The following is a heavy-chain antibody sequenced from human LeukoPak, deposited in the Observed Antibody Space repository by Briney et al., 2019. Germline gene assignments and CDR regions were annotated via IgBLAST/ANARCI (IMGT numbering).Heavy chain of an antibody. CDR1: GFTFSSYW. J-gene: IGHJ4*02. CDR3: AKDRSRRIDY. CDR2: INSDGSTT. D-gene: IGHD6-13*01. Sequence: GGSLRLSCAASGFTFSSYWMSWVRQAPGKGLVWVSLINSDGSTTTYADSVKGRFTISRDNTKNTLYLQMNSLRAEDTAVYYCAKDRSRRIDYWGQGTLVTVSS. V-gene: IGHV3-74*01.